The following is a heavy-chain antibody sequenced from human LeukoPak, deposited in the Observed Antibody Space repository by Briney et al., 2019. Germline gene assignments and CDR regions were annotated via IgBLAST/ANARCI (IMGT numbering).Heavy chain of an antibody. J-gene: IGHJ2*01. CDR2: YYYSGST. CDR3: ARGNGDYGAPYWYFDL. D-gene: IGHD4-17*01. Sequence: SQTLSLTCTVSGGSISSGGYYWSWIRQHPGKGLEWIGYYYYSGSTHSNPSLKSRVTISVDTSKNQFSLKLSSVTAADTAVYYCARGNGDYGAPYWYFDLWGRGTLVTVSS. V-gene: IGHV4-31*03. CDR1: GGSISSGGYY.